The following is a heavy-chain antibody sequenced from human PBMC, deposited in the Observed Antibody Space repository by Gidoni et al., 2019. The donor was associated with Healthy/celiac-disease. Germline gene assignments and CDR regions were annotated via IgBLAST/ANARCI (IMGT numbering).Heavy chain of an antibody. Sequence: DVHLVQSVAEVKKPGESLRISCKGSGYSFTSYWTSWVRPMPGKGLEWMGGIDPSDSYTNYSPSFQGHVTISADNSISTAYLQWSSLKASDTAMYYCASHFYCSSTSCPYYYYGMDVWSQGTTVTVSS. CDR3: ASHFYCSSTSCPYYYYGMDV. CDR2: IDPSDSYT. J-gene: IGHJ6*02. V-gene: IGHV5-10-1*03. D-gene: IGHD2-2*01. CDR1: GYSFTSYW.